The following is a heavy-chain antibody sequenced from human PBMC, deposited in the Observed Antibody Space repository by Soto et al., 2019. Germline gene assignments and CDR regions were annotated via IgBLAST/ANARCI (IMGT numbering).Heavy chain of an antibody. CDR2: IYWNDDK. V-gene: IGHV2-5*01. CDR3: ANSHQPVVTPVRCFDP. D-gene: IGHD4-17*01. J-gene: IGHJ5*02. CDR1: GISISTRGEG. Sequence: SGPTRVNPTQTLTMTCTFSGISISTRGEGVGWIRQPPGKALEWLALIYWNDDKRYSPSLKSRLTITKDTSKNQVVLTMTNMDPVDTATYYCANSHQPVVTPVRCFDPWGQGTLVTVSS.